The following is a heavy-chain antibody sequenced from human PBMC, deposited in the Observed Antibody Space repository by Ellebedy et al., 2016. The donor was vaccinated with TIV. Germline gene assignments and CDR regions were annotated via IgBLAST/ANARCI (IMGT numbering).Heavy chain of an antibody. V-gene: IGHV4-59*01. Sequence: SETLSLTCTVSGGSISSYYWSWIRQPPGKGLEWIGYIYYSGSTNYNPSLKSRVTISVDTSKNQFSLKLSSVTAAETAVYYCARVAVAGRRWFDPWGQGTLVTVSS. CDR3: ARVAVAGRRWFDP. CDR2: IYYSGST. CDR1: GGSISSYY. D-gene: IGHD6-19*01. J-gene: IGHJ5*02.